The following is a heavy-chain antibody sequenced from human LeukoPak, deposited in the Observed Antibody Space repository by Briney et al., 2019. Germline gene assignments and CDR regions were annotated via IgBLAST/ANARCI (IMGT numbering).Heavy chain of an antibody. V-gene: IGHV3-21*01. CDR3: AREWIGVGSSSFDY. D-gene: IGHD6-6*01. CDR1: GFTFSSYS. J-gene: IGHJ4*02. Sequence: GGSLRLSCAASGFTFSSYSMNWVRQAPGKGLEWVSSISSSSSYIYYADSVKGRFTISRDNAKNSLYLQMNSLRAEDTAVYYCAREWIGVGSSSFDYWGQGTLVTVSS. CDR2: ISSSSSYI.